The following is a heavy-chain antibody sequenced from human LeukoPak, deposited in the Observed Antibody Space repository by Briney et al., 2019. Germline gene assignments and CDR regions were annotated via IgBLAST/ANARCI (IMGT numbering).Heavy chain of an antibody. CDR2: ISYDGSNK. Sequence: GGSLRLSCAASGFTFSSYAMHWVRQAPGKGLEWVAVISYDGSNKYYADSVKGRFTISRDNSKNTLYLQINSLRAEDTAVYYCARDVYITMVRGVMPFDYYYGMDVWGQGTTVTVSS. CDR1: GFTFSSYA. CDR3: ARDVYITMVRGVMPFDYYYGMDV. J-gene: IGHJ6*02. V-gene: IGHV3-30-3*01. D-gene: IGHD3-10*01.